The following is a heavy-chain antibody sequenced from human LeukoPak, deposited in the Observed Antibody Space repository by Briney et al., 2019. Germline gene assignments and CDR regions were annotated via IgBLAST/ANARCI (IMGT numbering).Heavy chain of an antibody. CDR2: ISAYNGNT. J-gene: IGHJ6*03. CDR1: GYTFTSYG. D-gene: IGHD3-10*01. CDR3: ATGLQYGLWGVPYFYYMHA. Sequence: ASVKVSCKASGYTFTSYGISWVRQAPGQGLEWMGWISAYNGNTNYAQKLQGRVTMTTDTSTSTAYMELRSLRSDDTAVYYCATGLQYGLWGVPYFYYMHAWGKGTTVTVSS. V-gene: IGHV1-18*01.